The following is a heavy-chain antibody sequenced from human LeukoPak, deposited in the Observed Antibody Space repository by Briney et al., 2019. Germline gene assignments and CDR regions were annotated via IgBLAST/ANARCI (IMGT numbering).Heavy chain of an antibody. CDR1: GGTFSSYA. V-gene: IGHV1-69*05. CDR2: IIPIVGTA. CDR3: ARDLTIMVRGVITTNWFDP. J-gene: IGHJ5*02. D-gene: IGHD3-10*01. Sequence: ASVKVSCKASGGTFSSYAISWVRQAPGQGLEWMGGIIPIVGTANYAQKFQGRVTITTDESTSTAYMELSSLRSEDTAVYYCARDLTIMVRGVITTNWFDPWGQGTLVTVSS.